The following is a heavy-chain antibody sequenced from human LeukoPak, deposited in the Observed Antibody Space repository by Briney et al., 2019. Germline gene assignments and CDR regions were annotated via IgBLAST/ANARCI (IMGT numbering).Heavy chain of an antibody. Sequence: SQTLSLTCTVSGGSISSGVYYWSWIRQHPGKGLEWIGYTYYSGSTYYNPSLKSRVTISVDTSKNQFSLKLSSVTAADTAVYYCARAAWGGSHYFDYWGQGTLVTVSS. CDR3: ARAAWGGSHYFDY. CDR2: TYYSGST. J-gene: IGHJ4*02. CDR1: GGSISSGVYY. D-gene: IGHD3-16*01. V-gene: IGHV4-31*03.